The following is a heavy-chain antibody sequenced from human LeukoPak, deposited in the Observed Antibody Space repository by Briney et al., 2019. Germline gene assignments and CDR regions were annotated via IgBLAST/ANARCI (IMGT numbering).Heavy chain of an antibody. Sequence: SETLSLTCAVYGGSFSGYYWGWIRQPPGKGLEWIGSIYYSGSTYYNPSLKSRVTISVDTSKNQFSLKLSSVTAADTAVYYCARDGPYYYYYYMDVWGKGTTVTVSS. J-gene: IGHJ6*03. CDR2: IYYSGST. D-gene: IGHD5-24*01. CDR1: GGSFSGYY. V-gene: IGHV4-34*01. CDR3: ARDGPYYYYYYMDV.